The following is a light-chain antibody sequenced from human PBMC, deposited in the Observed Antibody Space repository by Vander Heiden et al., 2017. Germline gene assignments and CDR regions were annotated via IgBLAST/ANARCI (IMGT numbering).Light chain of an antibody. Sequence: AIQIAQSPSSLSASVGDRVTITCRASQGIRNDLGWYQQKPGKAPKLLIYAASSLQSGVPSRFSGSGSGTDFTLTISSLQPEDFATYYCLQDYNYPRTFGQGTKVEIK. CDR3: LQDYNYPRT. CDR2: AAS. CDR1: QGIRND. J-gene: IGKJ1*01. V-gene: IGKV1-6*01.